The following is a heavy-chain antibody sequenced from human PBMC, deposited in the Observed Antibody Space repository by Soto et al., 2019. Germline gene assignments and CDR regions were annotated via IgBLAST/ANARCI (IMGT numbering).Heavy chain of an antibody. CDR3: ARSYYDYDWGSYRYAHFDS. V-gene: IGHV1-46*01. CDR1: GYTFTSYY. D-gene: IGHD3-16*02. J-gene: IGHJ4*02. CDR2: INPSGDST. Sequence: QVQLVQSGAEVKKPGASVKVSCKASGYTFTSYYMHWVRQAPGQGLEWMGIINPSGDSTSYAQKYQGRVPMPRDTSPSTGYMELSSLRSEATAVYYCARSYYDYDWGSYRYAHFDSWGQGTLVTVSS.